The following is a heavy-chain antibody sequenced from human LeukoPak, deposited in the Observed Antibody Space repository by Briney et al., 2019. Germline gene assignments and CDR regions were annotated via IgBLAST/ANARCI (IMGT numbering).Heavy chain of an antibody. J-gene: IGHJ4*02. CDR2: IRYDGSNK. CDR1: GFTVSSYG. Sequence: GGSLRLSWAASGFTVSSYGMHWVRQAPGKGLEWVVFIRYDGSNKYYADSVKGRFTISTNNSKNPLYLQMNSLRAEDTAVYYCARVAQGGYSYVNWGQGTLVTVSS. D-gene: IGHD5-18*01. V-gene: IGHV3-30*02. CDR3: ARVAQGGYSYVN.